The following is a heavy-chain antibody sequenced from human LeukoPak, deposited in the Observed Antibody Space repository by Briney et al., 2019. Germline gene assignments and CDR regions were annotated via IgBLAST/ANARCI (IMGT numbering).Heavy chain of an antibody. CDR1: GFTFDDYA. D-gene: IGHD6-13*01. CDR3: AKDNAGSSWYNYYYGMDV. Sequence: GRSLRLSCAASGFTFDDYAMHWVRQAPGKGLEWVSGISWNSGSIVYADSVKGRFTISSDNAKNSLYLQMNSLRAEDTALYYCAKDNAGSSWYNYYYGMDVWGQGTTVTVSS. CDR2: ISWNSGSI. V-gene: IGHV3-9*01. J-gene: IGHJ6*02.